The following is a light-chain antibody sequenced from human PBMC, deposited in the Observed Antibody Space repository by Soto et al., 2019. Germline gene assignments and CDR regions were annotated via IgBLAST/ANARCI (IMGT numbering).Light chain of an antibody. CDR1: ESISPW. V-gene: IGKV1-5*03. J-gene: IGKJ3*01. CDR2: KAS. Sequence: DIQMTQSPSTLSGSVGDRVTITCRASESISPWLAWYQQKLGKAPKLLIYKASSLESGVPSRFSGSGSGTEFTLTISSLQPDDFATYYCQQYNSDLGITFGPGTKVDIK. CDR3: QQYNSDLGIT.